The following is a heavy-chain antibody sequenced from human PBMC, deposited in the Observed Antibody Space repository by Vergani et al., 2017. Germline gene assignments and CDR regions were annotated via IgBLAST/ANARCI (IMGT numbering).Heavy chain of an antibody. J-gene: IGHJ4*02. D-gene: IGHD2-21*01. CDR1: ESSFISNE. CDR2: INPIDSKI. Sequence: EVMLVQSGAEVKKPGESLKISCKYSESSFISNEIAWVRQMSGKGLQWMGNINPIDSKIAYSPSFQGQAIMSLDKSITTAYLQWRSLKASDTAIYYCTTHVQCGDGACLHFDHWGQGTQVTVSS. V-gene: IGHV5-51*01. CDR3: TTHVQCGDGACLHFDH.